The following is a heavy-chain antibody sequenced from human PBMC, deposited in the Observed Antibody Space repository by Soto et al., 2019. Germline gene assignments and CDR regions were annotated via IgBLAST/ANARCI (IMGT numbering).Heavy chain of an antibody. CDR1: GYTFTSYV. Sequence: QVQLVQSGAEVKKPGASVEVSCRASGYTFTSYVISWVRQAPGQGLEWMGWISAYNGNTNFAQKLQGRVTMTTDTSTSIAYMELRSLRSDDTAVYYCARVVATVAGPYGMDVWGQGTTVTVSS. CDR3: ARVVATVAGPYGMDV. D-gene: IGHD6-19*01. CDR2: ISAYNGNT. J-gene: IGHJ6*02. V-gene: IGHV1-18*01.